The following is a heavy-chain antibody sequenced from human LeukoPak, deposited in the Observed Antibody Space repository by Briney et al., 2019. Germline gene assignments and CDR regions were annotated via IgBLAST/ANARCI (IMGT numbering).Heavy chain of an antibody. CDR3: ARGRNDPGCFDP. CDR2: IYYSGST. D-gene: IGHD1-1*01. J-gene: IGHJ5*02. Sequence: PSQTLSLTCTVSGGSISSRRYYWSSIRQHPGKGLEWIGYIYYSGSTYYNPSLESRVTISVDTSKNHFSLSLSSVTAADTAMYYCARGRNDPGCFDPWGQGTLVTVSS. V-gene: IGHV4-31*03. CDR1: GGSISSRRYY.